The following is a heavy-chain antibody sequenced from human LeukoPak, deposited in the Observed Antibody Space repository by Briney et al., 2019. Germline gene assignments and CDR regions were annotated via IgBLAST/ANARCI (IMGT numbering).Heavy chain of an antibody. CDR2: ISSSGRTT. J-gene: IGHJ4*02. D-gene: IGHD6-19*01. CDR1: GFTFSSYE. Sequence: PGGSLRLSCAASGFTFSSYEMDWVCQAPGQGLEWLSYISSSGRTTYYADSMKGRFTISRDNAKNSLYLQMNSLRAEDTAVYYCARDDQWLPDYCGQGTLVTVSS. V-gene: IGHV3-48*03. CDR3: ARDDQWLPDY.